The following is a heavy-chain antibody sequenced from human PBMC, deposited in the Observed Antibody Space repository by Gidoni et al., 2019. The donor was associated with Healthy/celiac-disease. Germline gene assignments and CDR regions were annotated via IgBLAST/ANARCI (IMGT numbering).Heavy chain of an antibody. Sequence: QVQLVQSGAEVKKPGSSVKVSCKASGGTFSSYAISWVRQAPGQGLEWMGGIIPIFGTANYAQKFQGRVTITADESTSTAYMELSSLRSEDTAVYYCASQIHYYDSSGYYPTPFDYWGQGTLVTVSS. V-gene: IGHV1-69*01. CDR1: GGTFSSYA. CDR2: IIPIFGTA. CDR3: ASQIHYYDSSGYYPTPFDY. D-gene: IGHD3-22*01. J-gene: IGHJ4*02.